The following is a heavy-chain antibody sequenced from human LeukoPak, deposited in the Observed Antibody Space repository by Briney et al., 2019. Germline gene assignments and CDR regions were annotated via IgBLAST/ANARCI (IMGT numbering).Heavy chain of an antibody. D-gene: IGHD3-16*01. CDR2: IYYSGSI. J-gene: IGHJ4*02. CDR3: ARGGPPFSFDY. Sequence: SETLSLTCTVSGGSISSGSYYWSWIRQPPGKGLEWIGYIYYSGSINYNPSLKSRVTISVDTSKNQFSLKLSSVTAADTAVYYCARGGPPFSFDYWGQGTLVTVSS. V-gene: IGHV4-61*01. CDR1: GGSISSGSYY.